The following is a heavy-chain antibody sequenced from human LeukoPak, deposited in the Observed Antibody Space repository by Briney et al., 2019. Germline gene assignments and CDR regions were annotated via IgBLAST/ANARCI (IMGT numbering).Heavy chain of an antibody. CDR2: IYHTGST. CDR3: ARLSVAGTSGYYYMDV. Sequence: SETLSLTCTVSGYSISSGYYWGWIRRPPGKGLEWIGSIYHTGSTYCNPSLKSRVTISVDTSKNQFSLKLSTVTAADTAVYYCARLSVAGTSGYYYMDVWGKGTTVTVSS. J-gene: IGHJ6*03. CDR1: GYSISSGYY. V-gene: IGHV4-38-2*02. D-gene: IGHD6-19*01.